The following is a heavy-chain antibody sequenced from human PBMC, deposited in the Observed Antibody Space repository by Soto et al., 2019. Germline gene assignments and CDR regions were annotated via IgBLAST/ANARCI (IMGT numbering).Heavy chain of an antibody. J-gene: IGHJ4*02. CDR2: IWYDGNKK. CDR3: VSTDYPCD. V-gene: IGHV3-33*01. D-gene: IGHD3-16*01. Sequence: QLQLVESGGGVVQPGWSLRLSCAASGFSFSSYGMHWVRQAPGKGLEWVAVIWYDGNKKNYADSVKGRFTISRDNSKNTLYLQMNSLRAEDTAMYYCVSTDYPCDWGQGTLVTVFS. CDR1: GFSFSSYG.